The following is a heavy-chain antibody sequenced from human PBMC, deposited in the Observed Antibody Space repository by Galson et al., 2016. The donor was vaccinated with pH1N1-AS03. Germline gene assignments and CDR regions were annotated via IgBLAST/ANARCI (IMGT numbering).Heavy chain of an antibody. D-gene: IGHD6-13*01. CDR2: IIPILGTP. Sequence: SVKVSCKASGGPFSSHAINWVRQAPGQGLEWMGGIIPILGTPNYAQKFQGRVTINADESTNTAYMELSSLRSEDTAVFYCARVLFGIARGESSAFDLWGQGTMVTVSS. J-gene: IGHJ3*01. CDR1: GGPFSSHA. CDR3: ARVLFGIARGESSAFDL. V-gene: IGHV1-69*13.